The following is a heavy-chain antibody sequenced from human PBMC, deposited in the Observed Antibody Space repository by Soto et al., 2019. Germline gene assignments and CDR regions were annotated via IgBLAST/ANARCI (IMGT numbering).Heavy chain of an antibody. J-gene: IGHJ5*02. CDR3: ARGGSYRSNWFDP. CDR1: GGSISSYY. V-gene: IGHV4-59*01. Sequence: PSETLSLTCTVSGGSISSYYWSWIRQPPGKGLEWIGYIYYSGSTNYNPTLKRRVTTSVDTSKNQFSRMLSSVTAADTAVYYCARGGSYRSNWFDPWGQGTLVTVSS. CDR2: IYYSGST. D-gene: IGHD3-16*02.